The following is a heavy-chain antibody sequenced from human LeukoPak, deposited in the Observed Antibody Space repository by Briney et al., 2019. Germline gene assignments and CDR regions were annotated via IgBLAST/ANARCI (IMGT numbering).Heavy chain of an antibody. J-gene: IGHJ4*02. Sequence: EASVKVSCKASGYTFTGYYMHWVRQAPGQGLEWMGWINPNSGGTNYAQKFQGRVTMTRDTSISTAYMELSRLRSDDTAVYYCARALGVVGATHYWGRGTLVTVSS. CDR1: GYTFTGYY. V-gene: IGHV1-2*02. CDR3: ARALGVVGATHY. D-gene: IGHD1-26*01. CDR2: INPNSGGT.